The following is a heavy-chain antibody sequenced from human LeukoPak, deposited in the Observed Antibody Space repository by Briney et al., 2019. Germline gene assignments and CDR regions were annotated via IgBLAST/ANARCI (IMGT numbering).Heavy chain of an antibody. CDR3: ARGVYYDSSGLPGYYFDY. J-gene: IGHJ4*02. Sequence: PSETLSLTCAVYGGSFSGYYWSWIRQPPGKGLEWIGEINHSGSTNYNPSLKSRVTISVGTSKNQFSLKLSSVTAADTAVYYCARGVYYDSSGLPGYYFDYWGQGTLVTVSS. CDR2: INHSGST. V-gene: IGHV4-34*01. CDR1: GGSFSGYY. D-gene: IGHD3-22*01.